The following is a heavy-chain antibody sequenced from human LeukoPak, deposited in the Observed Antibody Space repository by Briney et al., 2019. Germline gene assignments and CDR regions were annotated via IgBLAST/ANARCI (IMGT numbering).Heavy chain of an antibody. CDR3: ARGSIGGYAYGGAFDI. CDR1: GGSISSSNYY. D-gene: IGHD5-18*01. Sequence: SETLSLTCTVSGGSISSSNYYWGWIRQPPGKGLEWIGSIYYSGNTHYNPSLKSRVTISVDTSKNQFSLKLSSMTAADSAVYYCARGSIGGYAYGGAFDIWGQGTMVTVSS. CDR2: IYYSGNT. V-gene: IGHV4-39*07. J-gene: IGHJ3*02.